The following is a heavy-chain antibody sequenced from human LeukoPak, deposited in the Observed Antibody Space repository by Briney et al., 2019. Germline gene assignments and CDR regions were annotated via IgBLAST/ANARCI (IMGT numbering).Heavy chain of an antibody. CDR2: IYYSGST. Sequence: SETLSLTCTVSGGSISDNYWSWIRQPPGKGLEWIGYIYYSGSTNYNPSLKSRVTISVDTSKNQFPLKLSSVTAADTAVYYCARLGRLQDYWGQGTLVTVSS. D-gene: IGHD5-12*01. V-gene: IGHV4-59*08. CDR1: GGSISDNY. CDR3: ARLGRLQDY. J-gene: IGHJ4*02.